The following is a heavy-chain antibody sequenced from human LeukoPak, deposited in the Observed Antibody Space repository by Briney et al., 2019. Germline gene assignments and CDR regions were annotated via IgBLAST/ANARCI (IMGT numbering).Heavy chain of an antibody. CDR3: AREIREIVVVVAAKEEAFDY. CDR1: GGTFSSYA. V-gene: IGHV1-69*04. CDR2: IIPILGIA. Sequence: ASVKVSCKASGGTFSSYAISWVRQAPGQGLEWMGRIIPILGIANYAQKFQGRVTITADKPTSTAYMELSSLRSEDTAVYYCAREIREIVVVVAAKEEAFDYWGQGTLVTVSS. J-gene: IGHJ4*02. D-gene: IGHD2-15*01.